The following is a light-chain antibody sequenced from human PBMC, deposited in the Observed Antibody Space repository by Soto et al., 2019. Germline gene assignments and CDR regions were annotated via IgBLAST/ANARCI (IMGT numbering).Light chain of an antibody. CDR1: SGSIASNY. CDR2: ENN. V-gene: IGLV6-57*02. Sequence: NFMLTQPHSVSESPGRTVTISCAGSSGSIASNYVQWYQQRPGSAPTTVIYENNQRPSGVPDRFSGSIDSSSNSASLTISGLKTEDEADYSCQSYDSSSPVVFGGGTKLTVL. CDR3: QSYDSSSPVV. J-gene: IGLJ2*01.